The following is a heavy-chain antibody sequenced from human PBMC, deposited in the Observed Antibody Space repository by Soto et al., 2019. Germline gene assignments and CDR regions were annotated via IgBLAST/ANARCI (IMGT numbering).Heavy chain of an antibody. CDR3: ARDVTGTTPRFDY. V-gene: IGHV4-4*02. J-gene: IGHJ4*02. CDR1: GGSISSSNW. CDR2: IYHSGST. D-gene: IGHD1-7*01. Sequence: QVQLQESGPGLVKPSGTLSLTCAVSGGSISSSNWWSWVRQPPGKGLEWIGEIYHSGSTNYNPSLTRRGAISVDKSKNQFSLKLSSVTAADTAVYYCARDVTGTTPRFDYWGQGTLVTVSS.